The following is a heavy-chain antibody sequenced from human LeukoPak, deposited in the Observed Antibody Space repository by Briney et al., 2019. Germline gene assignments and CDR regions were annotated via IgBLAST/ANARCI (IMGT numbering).Heavy chain of an antibody. CDR2: ISYDGSNK. Sequence: GGSLRLSCAASGFTFSSYATHWVRQAPGKGLEWVAVISYDGSNKYYADSVKGRFTISRDNSKNTLYLQMNSLRAEDTAVYYCARDLAYDSSGYYRPTYYFDYWGQGTLVTVSS. CDR3: ARDLAYDSSGYYRPTYYFDY. D-gene: IGHD3-22*01. CDR1: GFTFSSYA. J-gene: IGHJ4*02. V-gene: IGHV3-30-3*01.